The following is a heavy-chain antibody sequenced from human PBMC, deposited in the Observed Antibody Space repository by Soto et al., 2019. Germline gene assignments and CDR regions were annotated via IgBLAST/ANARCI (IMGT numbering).Heavy chain of an antibody. D-gene: IGHD3-16*02. Sequence: PSETLSLTCAVYGGSFSGYYWSWIRQPPGKGLEWIGEINHSGSTNYNPPLKSRVTISVDTSKNQFSLKLSSVTAADTAVYYCARGVSMITFGGVIVRSYYFDYWGQGTLVTVSS. V-gene: IGHV4-34*01. CDR2: INHSGST. J-gene: IGHJ4*02. CDR3: ARGVSMITFGGVIVRSYYFDY. CDR1: GGSFSGYY.